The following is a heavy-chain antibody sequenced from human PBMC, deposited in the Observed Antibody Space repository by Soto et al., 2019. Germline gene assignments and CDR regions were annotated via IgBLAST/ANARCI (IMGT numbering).Heavy chain of an antibody. CDR2: ISYDGSNK. J-gene: IGHJ4*02. CDR3: AREYDIVLMVYALDY. D-gene: IGHD2-8*01. Sequence: QVQLVESGGGVVQPGRSLRLSCAASGFTFSSYAMHWVRQAPGKGLEWVAVISYDGSNKYYADSVKGRFTISRDNSKNTLYLQMNSLRAEDTAVYYCAREYDIVLMVYALDYWGQGTLVTVSS. CDR1: GFTFSSYA. V-gene: IGHV3-30-3*01.